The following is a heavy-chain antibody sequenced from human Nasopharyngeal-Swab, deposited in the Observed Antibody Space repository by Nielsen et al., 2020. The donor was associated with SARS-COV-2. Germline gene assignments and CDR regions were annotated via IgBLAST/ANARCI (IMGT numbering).Heavy chain of an antibody. CDR3: ARHDPRRVPRGVWNWFDP. J-gene: IGHJ5*02. V-gene: IGHV4-39*01. CDR2: IVYRGSI. Sequence: WIRQPPGKGLEWIGSIVYRGSIYYNLSLKSRVTISVDTSRNQFSLKVSSVTAADTAVYYCARHDPRRVPRGVWNWFDPWGQGTLVTVSS. D-gene: IGHD2-21*02.